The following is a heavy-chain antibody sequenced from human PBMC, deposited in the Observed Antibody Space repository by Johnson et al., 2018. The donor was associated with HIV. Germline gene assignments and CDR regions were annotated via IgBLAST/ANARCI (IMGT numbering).Heavy chain of an antibody. CDR3: ARGGSGWYFAFDI. D-gene: IGHD6-19*01. J-gene: IGHJ3*02. CDR1: GFTFDDYG. CDR2: INWNVGST. Sequence: VQLVESGGGVVRPGGSLRLSCAASGFTFDDYGMSWVRQAPGKGLEWVSGINWNVGSTGYADSVKGRFTISRDNSKNTLYLQMNSLRAEDTAVYYCARGGSGWYFAFDIWGQGTMVTVSS. V-gene: IGHV3-20*04.